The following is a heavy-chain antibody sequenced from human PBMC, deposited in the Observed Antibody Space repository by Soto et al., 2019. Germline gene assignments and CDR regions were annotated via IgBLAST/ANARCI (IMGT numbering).Heavy chain of an antibody. D-gene: IGHD2-15*01. Sequence: PSETLSLTCTVSGGSIGSYYWSWIRQPPGKGLEWIGYIYYSGSTNYNPSLKSRVTISVDTSKNQFSLKLSSVTAADTAVYYCARLPAVANWFDPWGQGTLVTVSS. V-gene: IGHV4-59*01. J-gene: IGHJ5*02. CDR3: ARLPAVANWFDP. CDR1: GGSIGSYY. CDR2: IYYSGST.